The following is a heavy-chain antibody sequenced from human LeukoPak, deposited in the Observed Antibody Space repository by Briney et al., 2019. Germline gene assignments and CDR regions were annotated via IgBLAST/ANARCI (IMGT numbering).Heavy chain of an antibody. D-gene: IGHD2-15*01. V-gene: IGHV7-4-1*02. Sequence: AASVKVSCKASGYTFTDYYIHWVRQAPGQGLEYMGWIRTSTGSPTYAQGFTGRFVFSLDTSVNTAYLQISSLKAEDTAVYYCARDLDSAAFDIWGQGTMVTVSS. CDR3: ARDLDSAAFDI. CDR2: IRTSTGSP. J-gene: IGHJ3*02. CDR1: GYTFTDYY.